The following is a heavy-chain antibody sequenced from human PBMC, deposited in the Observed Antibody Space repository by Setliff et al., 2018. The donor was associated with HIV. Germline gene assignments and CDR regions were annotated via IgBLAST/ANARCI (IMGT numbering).Heavy chain of an antibody. CDR2: MYYRGTT. J-gene: IGHJ4*02. CDR3: ARQGLTMNRGVPAPILYYFDY. D-gene: IGHD3-10*01. CDR1: GGSIVSSSYY. V-gene: IGHV4-39*01. Sequence: SETLSLTCTVSGGSIVSSSYYWGWIRQPPGKGLEWIGTMYYRGTTYNNPSLKSRVTFSADTSKNQFPLTLNSVTATDTAVYYCARQGLTMNRGVPAPILYYFDYWGPGILVTVSS.